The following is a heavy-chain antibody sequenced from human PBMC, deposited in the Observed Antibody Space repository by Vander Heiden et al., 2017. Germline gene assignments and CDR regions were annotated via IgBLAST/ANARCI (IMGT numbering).Heavy chain of an antibody. CDR1: VFTFSSYS. CDR2: ISSSSSYI. D-gene: IGHD7-27*01. Sequence: EVQLVEAGGGLVKPGGSLRRCCAPSVFTFSSYSMNLVRQAPGKGLEWVSSISSSSSYIYYADSVKGRFTISRDNAKNSLYLQMNSLRAEDTAVYYCAKNWGADYWGQGTLVTVSS. V-gene: IGHV3-21*01. J-gene: IGHJ4*02. CDR3: AKNWGADY.